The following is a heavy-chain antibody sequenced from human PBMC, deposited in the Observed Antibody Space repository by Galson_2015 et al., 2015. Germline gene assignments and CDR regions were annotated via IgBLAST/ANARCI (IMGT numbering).Heavy chain of an antibody. D-gene: IGHD3-22*01. V-gene: IGHV3-21*01. Sequence: SLRLSCAASGFTFSSNSMNWVRQAPGKGLEWVSSISSSSSYIYYADSVKGRFTISRDNAKNSLYLQMNSLRAEDTAVYYCARDFYYDSSGYYGVGYWGQGTLVTVSP. CDR2: ISSSSSYI. J-gene: IGHJ4*02. CDR3: ARDFYYDSSGYYGVGY. CDR1: GFTFSSNS.